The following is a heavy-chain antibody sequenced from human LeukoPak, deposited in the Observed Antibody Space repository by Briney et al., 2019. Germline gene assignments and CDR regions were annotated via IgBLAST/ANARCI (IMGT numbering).Heavy chain of an antibody. Sequence: GGSLRLSCAASGFTFSNYAMSWVRQAPGKGLEWVSAISGSGGSTYYADSVKGRFTISRDNSKNTLYLQMNSLRAEDTAVYYCARVGPLGVVAATPRGAFDIWGQGTMVTVSS. CDR2: ISGSGGST. CDR3: ARVGPLGVVAATPRGAFDI. J-gene: IGHJ3*02. D-gene: IGHD2-15*01. V-gene: IGHV3-23*01. CDR1: GFTFSNYA.